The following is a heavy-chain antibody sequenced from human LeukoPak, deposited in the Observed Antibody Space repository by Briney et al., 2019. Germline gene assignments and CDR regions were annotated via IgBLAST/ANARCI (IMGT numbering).Heavy chain of an antibody. Sequence: GSLRLSCAASGFTFSSYSMNWVRQAPGKGLEWVSSISSSSSYIYYADSVKGRFTISRDNAKNSLYLQMNSLRAEDTAVYYCALQAVDYYDSSGYSHDYWGQGTLVTVSS. CDR2: ISSSSSYI. CDR3: ALQAVDYYDSSGYSHDY. CDR1: GFTFSSYS. J-gene: IGHJ4*02. V-gene: IGHV3-21*01. D-gene: IGHD3-22*01.